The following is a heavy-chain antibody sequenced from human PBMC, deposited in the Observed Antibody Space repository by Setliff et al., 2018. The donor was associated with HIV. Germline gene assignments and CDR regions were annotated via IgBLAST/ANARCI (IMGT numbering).Heavy chain of an antibody. Sequence: GGSLRLSCAASDFIFSNYEMNWVRQAPGKGPQWVARIVSDGSGTSHADAVKGRFTISRDNAKNTLFLQMNSLRAEDSAMYYCATNRRDCYSASCPLTSWGQGTLVTVSS. J-gene: IGHJ4*02. V-gene: IGHV3-74*01. D-gene: IGHD2-2*01. CDR3: ATNRRDCYSASCPLTS. CDR2: IVSDGSGT. CDR1: DFIFSNYE.